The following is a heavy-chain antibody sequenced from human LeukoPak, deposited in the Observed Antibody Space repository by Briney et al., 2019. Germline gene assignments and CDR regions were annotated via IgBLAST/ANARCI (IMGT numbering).Heavy chain of an antibody. V-gene: IGHV1-69*01. J-gene: IGHJ4*02. CDR2: IIPIFGTA. D-gene: IGHD5-18*01. CDR3: AREYSYGYWGVFDY. Sequence: SVKVSCKASGGTFSSYAISWVRQAPGQGLERMGGIIPIFGTANYAQKFQGRVTITSDESTSTAYMELSSLRSEDTAVYYCAREYSYGYWGVFDYRGQGTLVTVSS. CDR1: GGTFSSYA.